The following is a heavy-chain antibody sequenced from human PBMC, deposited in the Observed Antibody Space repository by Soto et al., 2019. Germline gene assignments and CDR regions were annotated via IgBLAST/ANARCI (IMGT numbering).Heavy chain of an antibody. V-gene: IGHV1-18*01. CDR2: ISAYNGNT. CDR3: ARQIWESPFIVVARDYYYYGMDV. J-gene: IGHJ6*02. Sequence: ASVKVSCKASGYTFTSYGISWVRQAPGQGLEWMGWISAYNGNTNYAQELQGRVTMTTDTSTSTAYMELRSLRSDDTAVYYCARQIWESPFIVVARDYYYYGMDVWGQGTTVTVSS. CDR1: GYTFTSYG. D-gene: IGHD2-2*01.